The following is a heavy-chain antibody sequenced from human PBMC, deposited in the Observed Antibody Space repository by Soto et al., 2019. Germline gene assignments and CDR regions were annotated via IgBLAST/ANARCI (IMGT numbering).Heavy chain of an antibody. V-gene: IGHV3-30*18. CDR1: GFTFSSYG. D-gene: IGHD1-7*01. Sequence: GGSLRLSCAASGFTFSSYGMHWVRQAPGKGLEWVAVISYDGSNKYYADSVKGRFTISRDNSKNTLYLQMNSLRAEDTAVYYCAKDLTKNWNYAHYWGQGTLVTVSS. CDR2: ISYDGSNK. J-gene: IGHJ4*02. CDR3: AKDLTKNWNYAHY.